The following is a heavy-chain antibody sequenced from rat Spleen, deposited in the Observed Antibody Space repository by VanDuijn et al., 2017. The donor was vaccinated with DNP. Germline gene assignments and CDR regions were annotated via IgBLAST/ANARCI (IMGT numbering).Heavy chain of an antibody. Sequence: EVQLVQSGGGLVQPGRSLRLSCTTSGSTFSDYYMAWVRQAPTKGLEWVAAFSTSGGSTYYRDSVKGRFTISRDNAKSTLYLQMDSLRSEDTATYYCAARAPGDYYYGGYFDYWGQGVMVTVSS. V-gene: IGHV5-25*01. CDR2: FSTSGGST. J-gene: IGHJ2*01. D-gene: IGHD1-6*01. CDR3: AARAPGDYYYGGYFDY. CDR1: GSTFSDYY.